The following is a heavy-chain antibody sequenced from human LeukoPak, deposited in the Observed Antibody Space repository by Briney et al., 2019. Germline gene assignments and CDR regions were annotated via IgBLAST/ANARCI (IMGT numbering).Heavy chain of an antibody. V-gene: IGHV4-59*02. D-gene: IGHD3-16*01. Sequence: SETLSLTCTVSGGSVSTYYWSWIRQPPGKGLEWIGYIYYSGSTNYNPSLKSRVTISVDTTTNVFSLKLNSVTAADTALYYCVRGGSWFDPWGQGTLVTVSS. CDR1: GGSVSTYY. CDR3: VRGGSWFDP. CDR2: IYYSGST. J-gene: IGHJ5*02.